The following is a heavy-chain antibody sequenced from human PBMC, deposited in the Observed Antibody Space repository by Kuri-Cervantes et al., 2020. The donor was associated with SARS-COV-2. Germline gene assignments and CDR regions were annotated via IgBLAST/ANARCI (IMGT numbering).Heavy chain of an antibody. Sequence: SETLSLTCTVSGGSISSGGYYWSWIRQHPGKGLEWIGYIYYSGSTYYNPSLKSRVTISVDTSKNQFPLKLSSVTAADTAVYYCARVKAPVLRFLEWPKKTYYFDYWGQGTLVTVSS. D-gene: IGHD3-3*01. CDR3: ARVKAPVLRFLEWPKKTYYFDY. CDR1: GGSISSGGYY. J-gene: IGHJ4*02. CDR2: IYYSGST. V-gene: IGHV4-31*03.